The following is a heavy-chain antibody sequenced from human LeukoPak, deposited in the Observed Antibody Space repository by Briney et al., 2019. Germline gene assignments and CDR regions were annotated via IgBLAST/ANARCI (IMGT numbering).Heavy chain of an antibody. J-gene: IGHJ4*02. D-gene: IGHD3-22*01. V-gene: IGHV3-20*04. CDR2: INWNGGST. CDR3: ARETARYYYDSSGYPDY. Sequence: GGSLRLPCAASGFTFDDYGMNWVRQAPGKGLEWVSGINWNGGSTGYADSVKGRFTISRDNAKNSLYLQMNSLRAEDTALYYCARETARYYYDSSGYPDYWGQGTLVTVSS. CDR1: GFTFDDYG.